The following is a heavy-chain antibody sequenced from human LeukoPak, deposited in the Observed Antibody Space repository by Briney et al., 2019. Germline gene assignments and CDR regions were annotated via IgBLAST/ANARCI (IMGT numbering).Heavy chain of an antibody. CDR1: RFTFSDYY. J-gene: IGHJ4*02. Sequence: GGSLRLSCAASRFTFSDYYMSWIRQAPGKGLEWVSYISSSGNIIYSADSVKGRFTISRDNAKNSLYLQINSLRAEDTAVYYCARATAADTAMIYFDYWGQGTLVTVSS. D-gene: IGHD5-18*01. CDR2: ISSSGNII. CDR3: ARATAADTAMIYFDY. V-gene: IGHV3-11*01.